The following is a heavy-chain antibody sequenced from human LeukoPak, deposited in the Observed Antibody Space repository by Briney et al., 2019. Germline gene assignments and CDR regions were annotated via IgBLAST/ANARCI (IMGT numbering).Heavy chain of an antibody. D-gene: IGHD3-22*01. V-gene: IGHV3-53*01. J-gene: IGHJ4*02. CDR2: IYSSGST. CDR3: ASYDSSGYFDY. CDR1: GFTVSSNY. Sequence: GGSLRLSCAASGFTVSSNYMSWVRQAPGKGLEWVSVIYSSGSTYYADSVKGRFTISRDNSENTLYLQMNSLRAEDTAVYYCASYDSSGYFDYWGQGTLVTVSS.